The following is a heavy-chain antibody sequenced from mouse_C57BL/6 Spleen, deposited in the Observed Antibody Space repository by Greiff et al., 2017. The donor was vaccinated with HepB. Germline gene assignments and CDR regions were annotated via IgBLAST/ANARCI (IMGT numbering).Heavy chain of an antibody. V-gene: IGHV1-81*01. Sequence: QVQLQQSGAELARPGASVKLSCKASGYTFTSYGISWVKQRTGQGLEWIGEIYPRSGNTYYNEKFKGKATLTADKSSSTAYMELRSLTSEDSAVYFCARNNSGYLAWFAYWGQGTLVTVSA. CDR2: IYPRSGNT. D-gene: IGHD3-2*02. J-gene: IGHJ3*01. CDR1: GYTFTSYG. CDR3: ARNNSGYLAWFAY.